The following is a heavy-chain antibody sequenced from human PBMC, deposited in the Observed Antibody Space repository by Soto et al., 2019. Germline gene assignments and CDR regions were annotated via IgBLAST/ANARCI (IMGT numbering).Heavy chain of an antibody. V-gene: IGHV3-30*18. D-gene: IGHD5-12*01. CDR2: ISSDGSSK. Sequence: GGSLRLSCAASGFTFSRYGLHWVRQAPGMGLEWVAVISSDGSSKNYGDSVKGRFTISRDNSKNTMYLQMNSLRPEDTAVYYCAKPPWEASGSNQKPYYYGMDVWRQGTPVTVS. CDR1: GFTFSRYG. CDR3: AKPPWEASGSNQKPYYYGMDV. J-gene: IGHJ6*02.